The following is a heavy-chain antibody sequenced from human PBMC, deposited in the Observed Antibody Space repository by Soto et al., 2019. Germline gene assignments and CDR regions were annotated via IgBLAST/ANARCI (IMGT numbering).Heavy chain of an antibody. V-gene: IGHV1-18*01. CDR2: ISPKSGDT. CDR1: GYMFSSHG. J-gene: IGHJ2*01. CDR3: GREAGDYDWYFDL. D-gene: IGHD4-17*01. Sequence: QVQLLQSGAEVKEPGASVKVSCKTSGYMFSSHGLYWVRQAPGQGLEWMGWISPKSGDTNYVQSLQGRLTLSTDTSTSTAYLELRSLTSDDTAVYYCGREAGDYDWYFDLWGRGTSVTVS.